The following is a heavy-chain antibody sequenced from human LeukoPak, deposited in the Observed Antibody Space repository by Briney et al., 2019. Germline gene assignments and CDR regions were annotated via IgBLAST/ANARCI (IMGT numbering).Heavy chain of an antibody. V-gene: IGHV3-30*02. D-gene: IGHD4-17*01. CDR3: AKDMYGETGAFDI. CDR2: IRYDGSNK. CDR1: GFTFSSYG. J-gene: IGHJ3*02. Sequence: GGSLRLSCAASGFTFSSYGMHWVRQAPGKGLEWVAFIRYDGSNKYYADSVKGRFTISRDNSKNTLYLQMNSLRAEDTAVYYCAKDMYGETGAFDIWGQGTMVTVSS.